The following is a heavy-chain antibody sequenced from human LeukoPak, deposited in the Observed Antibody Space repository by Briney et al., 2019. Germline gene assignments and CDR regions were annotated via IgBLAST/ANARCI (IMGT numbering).Heavy chain of an antibody. CDR1: GFTFSSYW. J-gene: IGHJ4*02. CDR2: IKQDGSEK. CDR3: ARIGYGSSCFDY. D-gene: IGHD6-13*01. Sequence: GGSLRLSCAASGFTFSSYWMSWVRQAPGKGLEWVANIKQDGSEKYYADPVKGRFTISRDNAQNSVYLQMNSVRAEDTAVYYCARIGYGSSCFDYWGQGTPVTVSS. V-gene: IGHV3-7*01.